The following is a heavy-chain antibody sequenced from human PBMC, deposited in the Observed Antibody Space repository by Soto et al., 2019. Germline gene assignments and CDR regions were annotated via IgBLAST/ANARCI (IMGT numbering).Heavy chain of an antibody. J-gene: IGHJ6*03. CDR1: GYTFTSYD. CDR3: ARVPQKYDDILTGSDYYMDV. V-gene: IGHV1-8*01. CDR2: MNPNSGNT. Sequence: QVQLVQSGAEVKKPGASVKVSCKASGYTFTSYDINWVRQATGQGLEWMGWMNPNSGNTGYAQKFQGRGTMTRNTSISTAYMELSSLRSEDTAVYYCARVPQKYDDILTGSDYYMDVWGKGTTVTVSS. D-gene: IGHD3-9*01.